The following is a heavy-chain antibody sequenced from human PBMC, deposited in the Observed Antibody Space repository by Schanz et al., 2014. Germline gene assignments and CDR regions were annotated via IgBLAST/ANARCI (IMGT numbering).Heavy chain of an antibody. Sequence: LVESGGGVVQPGRSLRLSCAASGFTFSSYGMHWVRQVPGKGLEWVAVVCYDGSKKYYADSVKGRFTTSRDNSKNTMYLQMNSLRAEDTAVYYCVKDRKSELLRDDHYYGIDVWVHWTTVTVSS. J-gene: IGHJ6*02. D-gene: IGHD1-26*01. CDR2: VCYDGSKK. V-gene: IGHV3-33*06. CDR1: GFTFSSYG. CDR3: VKDRKSELLRDDHYYGIDV.